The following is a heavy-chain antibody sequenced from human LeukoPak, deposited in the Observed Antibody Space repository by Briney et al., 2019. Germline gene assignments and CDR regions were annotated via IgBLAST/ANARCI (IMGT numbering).Heavy chain of an antibody. CDR2: ISSSGSTI. Sequence: GGSLRLSCAASGFTFSDYYMSWIRQAPGKGLEWVTYISSSGSTIYYADSVKGRFTISRDNAKNSLYLQMNSLRAEDTAVYYCAREIAAAGTWFDPWGQGTLVTVSS. V-gene: IGHV3-11*01. D-gene: IGHD6-13*01. CDR3: AREIAAAGTWFDP. J-gene: IGHJ5*02. CDR1: GFTFSDYY.